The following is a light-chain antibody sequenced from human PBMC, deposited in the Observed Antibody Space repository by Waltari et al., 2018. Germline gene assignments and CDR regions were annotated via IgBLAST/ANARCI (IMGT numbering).Light chain of an antibody. CDR2: EGN. J-gene: IGLJ2*01. CDR1: SSDAGSYDL. Sequence: QSALTPPASVSGSPGQSITVPCTGASSDAGSYDLFCWYQQHPGKAPKLIIYEGNKRPSGVSNRFSGFKSGNTASLTISGLQAEDEAEYYCSSNAGRGIVFGGGTKLTVL. V-gene: IGLV2-23*01. CDR3: SSNAGRGIV.